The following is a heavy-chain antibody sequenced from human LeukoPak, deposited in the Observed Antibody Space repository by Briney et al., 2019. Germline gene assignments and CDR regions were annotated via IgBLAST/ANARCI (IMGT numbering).Heavy chain of an antibody. CDR1: GVSISSYY. J-gene: IGHJ4*02. Sequence: SETLSLTCTVSGVSISSYYWSWIRQPPGKGLEHIGYYSGITNYNPSLKSRVTISVDTSKNQFSLKLTSVTAADTAVYYCARHMYSSGWYYFDYWGQGTLVTVSS. CDR3: ARHMYSSGWYYFDY. V-gene: IGHV4-59*08. D-gene: IGHD6-19*01. CDR2: YYSGIT.